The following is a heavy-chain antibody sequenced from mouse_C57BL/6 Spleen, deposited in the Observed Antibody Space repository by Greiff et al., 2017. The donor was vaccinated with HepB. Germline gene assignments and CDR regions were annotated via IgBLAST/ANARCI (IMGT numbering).Heavy chain of an antibody. Sequence: VQVVESGAELARPGASVKLSCKASGYTFTSYGISWVKQRTGQGLEWIGEIYPRSGNTYYNEKFKGKATLTADKSSSTAYMELRSLTSEDSAVYFCAREGTTVVATQGYFDYWGQGTTLTVSS. CDR1: GYTFTSYG. J-gene: IGHJ2*01. V-gene: IGHV1-81*01. CDR3: AREGTTVVATQGYFDY. CDR2: IYPRSGNT. D-gene: IGHD1-1*01.